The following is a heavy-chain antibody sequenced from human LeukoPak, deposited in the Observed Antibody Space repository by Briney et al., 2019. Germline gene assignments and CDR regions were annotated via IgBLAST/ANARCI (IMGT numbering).Heavy chain of an antibody. CDR3: VKERLVGGYQPFDS. Sequence: GGPLRLSCAASRFAFSSSGMHWVRQAPGKGLEWVAYIRYDGSDKYYGDSVQGRFTISRDNAKNSLYLQMNSLRAEDTAVYYCVKERLVGGYQPFDSWGQGTLVTVSS. V-gene: IGHV3-30*02. J-gene: IGHJ4*02. D-gene: IGHD3-16*02. CDR2: IRYDGSDK. CDR1: RFAFSSSG.